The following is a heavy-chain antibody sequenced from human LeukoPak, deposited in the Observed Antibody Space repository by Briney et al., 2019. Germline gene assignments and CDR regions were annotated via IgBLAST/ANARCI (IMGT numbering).Heavy chain of an antibody. Sequence: GPSLRLSRAASGFTVGSNYMSWVRPAPRKRLQCGSVIYSGGRTYYTASVKGRFTISRDNSKDPLYLQMNSLTAADTAVYYCARSLPIESYVSCYFDHWGQGTLVTVSS. J-gene: IGHJ4*02. CDR1: GFTVGSNY. CDR2: IYSGGRT. CDR3: ARSLPIESYVSCYFDH. V-gene: IGHV3-53*01. D-gene: IGHD1-26*01.